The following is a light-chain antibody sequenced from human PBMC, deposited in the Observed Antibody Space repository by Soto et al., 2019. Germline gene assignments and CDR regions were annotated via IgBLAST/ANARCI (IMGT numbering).Light chain of an antibody. V-gene: IGKV3-15*01. J-gene: IGKJ5*01. CDR3: QQYNNWLIT. CDR2: GAS. CDR1: QSVSGN. Sequence: EIVMTQSPATLSVSPGVRATLSCRASQSVSGNLAWYQQKPGQAPSLLIYGASTRATGLPARFSGSGSGTEFTLPISSLQSEDFAVYYCQQYNNWLITFGQGTRLEIK.